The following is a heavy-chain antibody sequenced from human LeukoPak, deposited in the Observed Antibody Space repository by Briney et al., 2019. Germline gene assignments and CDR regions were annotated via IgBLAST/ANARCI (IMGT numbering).Heavy chain of an antibody. Sequence: SVKVSCKASGGTFSSYAISWVRQAPGQGLEWMGRSIPILGMAIYAQRFQGRVTITADKSTSTAYMELSSLRSEDTAVYFCARLNSYDMGYFDYWGQGTLVTVSS. CDR1: GGTFSSYA. CDR3: ARLNSYDMGYFDY. J-gene: IGHJ4*02. D-gene: IGHD5-18*01. CDR2: SIPILGMA. V-gene: IGHV1-69*04.